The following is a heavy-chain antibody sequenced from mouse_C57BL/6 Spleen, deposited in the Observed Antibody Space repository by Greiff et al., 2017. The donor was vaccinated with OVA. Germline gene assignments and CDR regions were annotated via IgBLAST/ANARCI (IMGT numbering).Heavy chain of an antibody. V-gene: IGHV14-4*01. Sequence: VQLQQPGAELVRPGASVKLSCTASGFNIKDDYMHWVKQRPEQGLEWIGWIDPENGDTEYASKFQGKATITADTSSNTAYLQLSSLTSEDTAVYYCTTYGITTVVATPMDYWGQGTSVTVSS. J-gene: IGHJ4*01. CDR1: GFNIKDDY. CDR2: IDPENGDT. CDR3: TTYGITTVVATPMDY. D-gene: IGHD1-1*01.